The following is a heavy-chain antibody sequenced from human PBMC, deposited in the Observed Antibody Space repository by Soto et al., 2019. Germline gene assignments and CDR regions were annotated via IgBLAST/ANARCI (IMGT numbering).Heavy chain of an antibody. J-gene: IGHJ4*02. CDR1: GDSVSSNSAA. CDR3: SRESVWQQLAYYFDY. Sequence: QVQLQQSGPGLVKPSQTLSLTGAISGDSVSSNSAAWNWIRQSPSRGLEWLGRTYYRSKWYNDYAVSVKSRITSTPDTSKNLFSLQLNSVTPEDTAVYYCSRESVWQQLAYYFDYWGQGTLVTVSS. D-gene: IGHD6-13*01. CDR2: TYYRSKWYN. V-gene: IGHV6-1*01.